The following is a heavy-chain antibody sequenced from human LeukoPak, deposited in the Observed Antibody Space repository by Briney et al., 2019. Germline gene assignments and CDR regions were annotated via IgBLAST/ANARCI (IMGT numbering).Heavy chain of an antibody. CDR2: ISSSSNYI. V-gene: IGHV3-21*05. CDR1: GFTFSSYS. D-gene: IGHD4-23*01. CDR3: ARDDYGGLDY. Sequence: GGSLRLSCAASGFTFSSYSMNWVRQAPGKGLEWVSYISSSSNYIYYADSVKGRFTISRDNAENSLYLQMNSLRAEDTAVYYCARDDYGGLDYWGQGTLVTVSS. J-gene: IGHJ4*02.